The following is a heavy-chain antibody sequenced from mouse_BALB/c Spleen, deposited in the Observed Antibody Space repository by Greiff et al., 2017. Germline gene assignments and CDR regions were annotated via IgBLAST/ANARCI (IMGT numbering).Heavy chain of an antibody. CDR2: ISSGGSYT. CDR1: GFTFSSYT. Sequence: EVKLVESGGGLVKPGGSLKLSCAASGFTFSSYTMSWVRQTPEKRLEWVATISSGGSYTYYPDSVKGRFTISRDNAKNTLYLQMSSLKSEDTAMYYCTREGMTNFDYWGQGTTRTVSS. CDR3: TREGMTNFDY. V-gene: IGHV5-6-4*01. D-gene: IGHD2-14*01. J-gene: IGHJ2*01.